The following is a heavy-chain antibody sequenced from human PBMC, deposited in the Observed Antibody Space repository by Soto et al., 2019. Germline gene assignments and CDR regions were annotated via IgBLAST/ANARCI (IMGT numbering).Heavy chain of an antibody. CDR3: ATRDRVSRGSSHFSGPDV. J-gene: IGHJ6*02. CDR2: ISGGTT. Sequence: GGSVRLSCVASGSTFSSDVMSWVRQAPGKGLEWVSGISGGTTYYADSVQGRFTISRDDFKNTLFLQMNSLRAEDTAVYRCATRDRVSRGSSHFSGPDVWGRGTTVTVSS. V-gene: IGHV3-23*01. D-gene: IGHD1-26*01. CDR1: GSTFSSDV.